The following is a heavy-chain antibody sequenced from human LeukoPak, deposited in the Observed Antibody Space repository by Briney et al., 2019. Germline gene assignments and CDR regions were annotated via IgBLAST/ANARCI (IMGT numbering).Heavy chain of an antibody. J-gene: IGHJ4*02. CDR1: GFTFSSYE. D-gene: IGHD1-14*01. V-gene: IGHV3-30*18. Sequence: GGSLRLSCAASGFTFSSYEMNWVRQAPGKGLEWVAVISYDGSNKYYADSVKGRFTISRDNSKNTLYLQMNSLRAEDTAVYYCAKDNPADYWGQGTLVTVSS. CDR2: ISYDGSNK. CDR3: AKDNPADY.